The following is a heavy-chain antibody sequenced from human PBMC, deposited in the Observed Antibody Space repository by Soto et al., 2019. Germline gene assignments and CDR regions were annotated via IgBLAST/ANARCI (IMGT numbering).Heavy chain of an antibody. D-gene: IGHD6-19*01. CDR2: ISGSGDST. J-gene: IGHJ3*02. Sequence: PGGSLRLSCAASGFAIRTFAISWVRQAPGKGLEWVSSISGSGDSTSYADSVKGRFTISRDNAKNTLYLQMNSLRAEDTAVYYCVRDQRGVAVAGDAFAIWGQGTMVTVSS. CDR1: GFAIRTFA. CDR3: VRDQRGVAVAGDAFAI. V-gene: IGHV3-23*01.